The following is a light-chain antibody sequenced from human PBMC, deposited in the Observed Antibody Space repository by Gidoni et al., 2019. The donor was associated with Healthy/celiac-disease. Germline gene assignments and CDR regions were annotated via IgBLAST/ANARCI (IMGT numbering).Light chain of an antibody. CDR3: QQYGSSQGLT. J-gene: IGKJ4*01. Sequence: EIVLTQSPGTLSLSPGERATLSCRASQSVSSSYLAWYQQKPGQAPRLLIYGASSRATGIPDRFSGSGSGTDFTLTISRLEPEDFAVYYCQQYGSSQGLTFGGXTKVEIK. V-gene: IGKV3-20*01. CDR2: GAS. CDR1: QSVSSSY.